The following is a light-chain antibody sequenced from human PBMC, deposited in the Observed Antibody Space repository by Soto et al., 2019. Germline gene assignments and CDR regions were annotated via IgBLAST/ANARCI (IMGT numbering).Light chain of an antibody. CDR2: GAS. J-gene: IGKJ5*01. Sequence: VMTQPPATLYVSPGERATLACRASQSVSSDLAWYQQKPGQAPRLLIYGASTRATGIPARFSGSGSGTELTLTISSLQAEDVAVYSCQQYYTTPSITFGQGTRLEIK. V-gene: IGKV3-15*01. CDR3: QQYYTTPSIT. CDR1: QSVSSD.